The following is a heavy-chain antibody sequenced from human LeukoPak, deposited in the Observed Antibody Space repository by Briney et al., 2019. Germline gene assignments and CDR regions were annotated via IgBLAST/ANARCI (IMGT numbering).Heavy chain of an antibody. J-gene: IGHJ4*02. CDR3: TTDRVIFGTSFDS. CDR1: GLTFSSHG. Sequence: AGGSLRLSCAGSGLTFSSHGMSWVRQAPGKGLEWVGRIKSKTDGGTTDYAAPVKGRFTISRDDSKNTLYLQMNSVKTEDTAVYYCTTDRVIFGTSFDSWGQGTLVTVSS. V-gene: IGHV3-15*01. CDR2: IKSKTDGGTT. D-gene: IGHD3-3*02.